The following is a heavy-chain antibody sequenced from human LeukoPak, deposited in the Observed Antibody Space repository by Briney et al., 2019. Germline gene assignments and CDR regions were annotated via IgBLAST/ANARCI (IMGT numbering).Heavy chain of an antibody. J-gene: IGHJ4*02. D-gene: IGHD1-26*01. V-gene: IGHV4-39*07. CDR1: GGSISSSSYY. CDR3: ARDLGGGELGPLSFDY. CDR2: IYYSGST. Sequence: SETLSLTCTVSGGSISSSSYYWGWIRQPPGKGLEWIGSIYYSGSTYYNPSLKSRVTISVDTSKNQFSLKLSSVTAADTAVYYCARDLGGGELGPLSFDYWGQGTLVTVSS.